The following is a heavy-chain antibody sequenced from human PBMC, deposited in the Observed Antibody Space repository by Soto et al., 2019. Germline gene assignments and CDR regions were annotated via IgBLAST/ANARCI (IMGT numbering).Heavy chain of an antibody. D-gene: IGHD1-1*01. Sequence: PSETLSLTCTFSGGSISSGGYYWSWIRQHPGKGLEWIGYIYYSGSTYYNPSLKSRVTISVDTSKNQFSLKLSSVTAADTAVYYCARSLAGRGLEFDYWGQGTLVTVSS. CDR1: GGSISSGGYY. J-gene: IGHJ4*02. V-gene: IGHV4-31*03. CDR3: ARSLAGRGLEFDY. CDR2: IYYSGST.